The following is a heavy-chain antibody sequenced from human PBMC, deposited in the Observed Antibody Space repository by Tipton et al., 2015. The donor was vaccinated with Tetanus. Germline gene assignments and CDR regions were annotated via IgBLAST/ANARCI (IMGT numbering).Heavy chain of an antibody. Sequence: QLVQSGAEVKKPGASVKVSCKASGYTFTSYGISWVRQAAGQGPESIGWISAYNGNSNYAQKLQGRVTMSTDTSTSTAYMELRCLRSDDTAVYYCARDVGDYYDSSGYLADAFDIWGQGTMVTVSS. V-gene: IGHV1-18*04. CDR3: ARDVGDYYDSSGYLADAFDI. CDR1: GYTFTSYG. D-gene: IGHD3-22*01. J-gene: IGHJ3*02. CDR2: ISAYNGNS.